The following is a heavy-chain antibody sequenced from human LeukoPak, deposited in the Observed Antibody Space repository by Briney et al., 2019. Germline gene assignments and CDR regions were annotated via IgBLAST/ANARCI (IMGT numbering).Heavy chain of an antibody. CDR1: GFTFSRYS. CDR2: ISSSSSYI. Sequence: GGSLRLSCAASGFTFSRYSMNWVRQAPGKGLEWVSSISSSSSYIYYADSVKGRFTISRDNAKNSLYLQMNSMRAEDTAVYYCARDPRIAAAADPYWGQGTLVTVSS. J-gene: IGHJ4*02. CDR3: ARDPRIAAAADPY. D-gene: IGHD6-13*01. V-gene: IGHV3-21*01.